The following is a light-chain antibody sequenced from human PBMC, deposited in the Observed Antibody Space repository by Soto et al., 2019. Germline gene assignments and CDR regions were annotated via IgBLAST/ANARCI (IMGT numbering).Light chain of an antibody. Sequence: QSALTQPPSASGSPGQSVTISCTGTKNDIGVYDFVSWYQHHPGKAPRLIIYEVVQRPSGVPDRFSGSKSGNTASLTASGLQAADEADYFCKSYAGSNTYVFGSGTKLTVL. J-gene: IGLJ1*01. CDR1: KNDIGVYDF. V-gene: IGLV2-8*01. CDR2: EVV. CDR3: KSYAGSNTYV.